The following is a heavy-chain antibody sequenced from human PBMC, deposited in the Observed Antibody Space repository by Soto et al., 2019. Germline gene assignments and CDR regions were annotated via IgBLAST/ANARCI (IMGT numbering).Heavy chain of an antibody. CDR3: ARRSPRYNWNDVWRYNWFDP. V-gene: IGHV4-4*02. J-gene: IGHJ5*02. Sequence: SETLSLTCAVSGGSISSSHWWSWVRQPPGKVREWIGEIYHSGSTNYNASLKSRGTISVDKSKDQFSLKLSSVTAADTAVYYCARRSPRYNWNDVWRYNWFDPWGQGTLVTVSS. CDR2: IYHSGST. CDR1: GGSISSSHW. D-gene: IGHD1-20*01.